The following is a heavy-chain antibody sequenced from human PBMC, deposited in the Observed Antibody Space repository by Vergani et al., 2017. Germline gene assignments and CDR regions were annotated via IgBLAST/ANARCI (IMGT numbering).Heavy chain of an antibody. Sequence: QLQLQESGPGLVKPSATLSLTCSVSGASIRSSNYYWGWIRQPPGKGLEWIASIYYSGSTYYNPSLKSRVTISVDTSKNQFSLKLSSVTAADTAVYFCARHSTVVWLVKLGWIDPLGQGILVTVSS. CDR3: ARHSTVVWLVKLGWIDP. J-gene: IGHJ5*02. V-gene: IGHV4-39*01. D-gene: IGHD6-19*01. CDR2: IYYSGST. CDR1: GASIRSSNYY.